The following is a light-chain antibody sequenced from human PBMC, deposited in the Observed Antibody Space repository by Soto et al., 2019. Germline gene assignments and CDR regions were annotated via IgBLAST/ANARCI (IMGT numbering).Light chain of an antibody. J-gene: IGKJ5*01. CDR1: ESVSGN. Sequence: EIVMTQSPATLSVSPGERATLSCRASESVSGNLAWYQQKPGQAPRLLIYDTASGATAIPARFSGSGSGTEFTLTISSLQSEDFAVYYCQQYSKWPTFGQGTRLEIK. CDR2: DTA. V-gene: IGKV3-15*01. CDR3: QQYSKWPT.